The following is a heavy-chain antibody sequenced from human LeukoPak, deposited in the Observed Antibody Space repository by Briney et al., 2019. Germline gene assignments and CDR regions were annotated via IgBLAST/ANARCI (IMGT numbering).Heavy chain of an antibody. CDR3: ATSDTVSTYNWFDP. CDR2: IRYSGST. V-gene: IGHV4-39*01. J-gene: IGHJ5*02. Sequence: SETLSLTCTASGGSISSNTYFWGWIRRPPGKGLEWIGSIRYSGSTYYNPSLKSRVTISVDTSKNQFSLNLSSLTAADTAVYYCATSDTVSTYNWFDPWGQGTLVTVS. CDR1: GGSISSNTYF. D-gene: IGHD5/OR15-5a*01.